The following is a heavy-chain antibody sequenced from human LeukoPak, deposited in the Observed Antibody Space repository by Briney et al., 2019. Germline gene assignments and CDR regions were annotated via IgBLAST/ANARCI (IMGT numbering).Heavy chain of an antibody. CDR3: AREAAEYYFDY. V-gene: IGHV4-31*03. J-gene: IGHJ4*02. CDR2: IYYSGST. D-gene: IGHD2-15*01. Sequence: SQTLSLTCTVSGGSISSGGYYWSWIRQLPGKGLEWIGYIYYSGSTYYNPSLKSRVTISVDTSKNQFSLKLSSVTAADTAVYYFAREAAEYYFDYWGQGTLVTVSS. CDR1: GGSISSGGYY.